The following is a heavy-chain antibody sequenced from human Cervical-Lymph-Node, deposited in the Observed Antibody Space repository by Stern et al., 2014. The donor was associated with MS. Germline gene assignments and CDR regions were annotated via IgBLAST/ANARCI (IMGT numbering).Heavy chain of an antibody. D-gene: IGHD6-19*01. CDR1: GYSFTSYW. V-gene: IGHV5-51*01. Sequence: MQLVQSGAEVKKPGESLKISCKGSGYSFTSYWIGWVRQMPGKGLEWMGIIYPGDTDTRYSPSSQGQVPISADKSISTAYLQWSSLKASDTAMYYCARHEGSSGWYSEDYYYGMDVWGQGTTVTVSS. J-gene: IGHJ6*02. CDR2: IYPGDTDT. CDR3: ARHEGSSGWYSEDYYYGMDV.